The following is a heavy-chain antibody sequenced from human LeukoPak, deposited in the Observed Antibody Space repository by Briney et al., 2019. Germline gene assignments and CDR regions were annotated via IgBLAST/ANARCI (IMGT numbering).Heavy chain of an antibody. J-gene: IGHJ4*02. V-gene: IGHV3-74*01. D-gene: IGHD5-18*01. CDR2: INRDGSIT. CDR1: GFIFSSYW. CDR3: ARSSLGYSYGYFDY. Sequence: GGSLRLSCAASGFIFSSYWMHWVRQVPGKGLVWVSRINRDGSITSYADSEKGRFTISRDNAKNTLYLQMNSLRAEDTALYHCARSSLGYSYGYFDYWGQGTLVTVSS.